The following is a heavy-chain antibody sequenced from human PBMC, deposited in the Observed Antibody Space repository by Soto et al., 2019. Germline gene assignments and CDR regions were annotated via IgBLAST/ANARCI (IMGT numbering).Heavy chain of an antibody. D-gene: IGHD5-12*01. V-gene: IGHV4-59*11. J-gene: IGHJ4*02. CDR1: GASISHLY. CDR2: IYDSGST. CDR3: ARWLGYGPHFDY. Sequence: PSETLSLTCTVSGASISHLYWSWIRQSPGKGLEWLGYIYDSGSTSYNPSLKSRVTMSMDTSKTQFSLNLSSVTAADTAVYYCARWLGYGPHFDYWGQGTLVTVSS.